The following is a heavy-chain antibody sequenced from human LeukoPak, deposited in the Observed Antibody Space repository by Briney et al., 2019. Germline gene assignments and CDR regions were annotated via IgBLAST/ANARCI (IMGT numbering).Heavy chain of an antibody. J-gene: IGHJ4*02. CDR2: IYTSGST. CDR1: GGSISSYY. V-gene: IGHV4-4*07. Sequence: SETLSLTCTVSGGSISSYYWSWIRQPAGKGLEWIGRIYTSGSTNYNPSLKSRVTMSVDTPKNQFSLKLSSVTAADTAVYYCARAQEDYYGSGSYYLSYWGQGTLVTVSS. CDR3: ARAQEDYYGSGSYYLSY. D-gene: IGHD3-10*01.